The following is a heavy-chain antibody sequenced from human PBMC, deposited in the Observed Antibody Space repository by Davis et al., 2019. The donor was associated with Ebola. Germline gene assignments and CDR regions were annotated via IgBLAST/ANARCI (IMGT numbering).Heavy chain of an antibody. CDR2: VFHTGVT. J-gene: IGHJ4*02. D-gene: IGHD3-22*01. V-gene: IGHV4-59*01. CDR1: GGSIGSYY. Sequence: PGGSLRLSCSVSGGSIGSYYWTWIRQPPGKGLEWIGYVFHTGVTFYNPDLKSRVSISVYTSQNQFSLKLSSVTAADTAVYYCARDNYFDSRGYYRLDYWGQGTLVTVSS. CDR3: ARDNYFDSRGYYRLDY.